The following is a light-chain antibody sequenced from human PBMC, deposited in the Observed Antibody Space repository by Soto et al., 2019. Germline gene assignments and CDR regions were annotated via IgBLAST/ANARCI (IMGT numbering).Light chain of an antibody. CDR2: DVN. CDR1: SSDVGRYEY. J-gene: IGLJ1*01. CDR3: CFDAGNTYV. V-gene: IGLV2-11*01. Sequence: QSVLTQPRSVSGSPGQSVTISCTGTSSDVGRYEYVSWYQQHPGKAPKLIIYDVNERPSGVPDRFSGSKSGNTASLTISGRLDAEDADYSYCCFDAGNTYVFGAGTKVTVL.